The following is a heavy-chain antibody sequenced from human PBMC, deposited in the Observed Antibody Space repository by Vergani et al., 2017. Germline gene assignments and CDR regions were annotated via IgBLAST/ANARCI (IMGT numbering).Heavy chain of an antibody. J-gene: IGHJ5*01. D-gene: IGHD3-9*01. Sequence: DVHLAESGGGFFQPGGSLRLSCSASGFSFNSYWMHWVRQVPGKGLLWVSRIKSDGSITAYADSVKGRFTISRDNAQNTLYLQMNSLRVEDTGVYYCARARCIETCYMSNWLDSWGQDPGHRLL. CDR2: IKSDGSIT. CDR1: GFSFNSYW. V-gene: IGHV3-74*03. CDR3: ARARCIETCYMSNWLDS.